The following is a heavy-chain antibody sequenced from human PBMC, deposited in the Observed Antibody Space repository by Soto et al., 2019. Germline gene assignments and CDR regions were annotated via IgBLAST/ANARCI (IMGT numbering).Heavy chain of an antibody. CDR1: GFTFTSSA. CDR2: IVVGSGNT. Sequence: SVKVSCKASGFTFTSSAVQWVRQARGQRLEWIGWIVVGSGNTNYAQKFQERVTITRDMSTSTAYMELSSLRSEDTAVYYCAAFSTVTYDAFDIWGQGTMVTVSS. D-gene: IGHD4-17*01. CDR3: AAFSTVTYDAFDI. V-gene: IGHV1-58*01. J-gene: IGHJ3*02.